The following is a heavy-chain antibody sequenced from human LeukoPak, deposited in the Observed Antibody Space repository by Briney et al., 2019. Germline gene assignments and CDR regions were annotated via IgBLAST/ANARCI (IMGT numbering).Heavy chain of an antibody. CDR2: ISSSSSYI. CDR3: ARGPITMIVVAIDY. J-gene: IGHJ4*02. V-gene: IGHV3-21*01. Sequence: GGSLRLSCAASGFTFSSYSMNWVRQAPGKGLEWVSSISSSSSYIYYADSVKGRFTISRDNAKNSLYLQMNSLRAEDTAVYYCARGPITMIVVAIDYWGQGTLVTVSS. D-gene: IGHD3-22*01. CDR1: GFTFSSYS.